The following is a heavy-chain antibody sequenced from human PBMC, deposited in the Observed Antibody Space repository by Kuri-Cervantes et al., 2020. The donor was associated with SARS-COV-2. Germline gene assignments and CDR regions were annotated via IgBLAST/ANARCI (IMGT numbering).Heavy chain of an antibody. V-gene: IGHV3-53*01. J-gene: IGHJ3*02. CDR1: GFTVSSNY. Sequence: GESLKISCAASGFTVSSNYMSWVRQAPGKGLEWVSVIYSGGSTYYADSVKGRFTISRDNSKNTPYLQMNSLRAEDTAVYYCARARGPDAFDIWGQGTMVTVSS. CDR2: IYSGGST. CDR3: ARARGPDAFDI.